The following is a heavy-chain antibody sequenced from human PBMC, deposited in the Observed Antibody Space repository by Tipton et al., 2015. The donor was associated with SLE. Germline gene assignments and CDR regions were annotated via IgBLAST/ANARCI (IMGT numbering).Heavy chain of an antibody. Sequence: TLSLTCTVSGASISTYYWSWVRQPPGKGLEWIGYVYENDFTNYNPSLKSRVTISLDPSKSQFSLRLSSVTAADTAVYYCARHAGDYAYFDSWGQGILVTVSS. CDR3: ARHAGDYAYFDS. V-gene: IGHV4-59*01. D-gene: IGHD4-17*01. CDR1: GASISTYY. J-gene: IGHJ4*02. CDR2: VYENDFT.